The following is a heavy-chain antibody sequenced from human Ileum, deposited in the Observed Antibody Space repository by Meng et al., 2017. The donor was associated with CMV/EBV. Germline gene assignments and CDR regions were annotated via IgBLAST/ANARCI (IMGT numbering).Heavy chain of an antibody. CDR3: VRDMPYDNCPSFDY. J-gene: IGHJ4*02. CDR1: GFHFSSLW. CDR2: ITADGANA. D-gene: IGHD1-20*01. Sequence: GESLKISCAASGFHFSSLWMHWVRQAPGKGLVWVSRITADGANAAYADSVKGRFTISRDNARNTLDLQMNSLRAEDTVVDYCVRDMPYDNCPSFDYWGQGTLVTVSS. V-gene: IGHV3-74*03.